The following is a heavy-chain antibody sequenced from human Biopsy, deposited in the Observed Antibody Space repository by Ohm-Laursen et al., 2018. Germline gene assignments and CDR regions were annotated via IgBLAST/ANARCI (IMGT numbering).Heavy chain of an antibody. D-gene: IGHD3-10*01. CDR2: INHKGRT. Sequence: TLSLTWAVYGGSFSGFYRSWIRQTPRKGLEWVGEINHKGRTNYNPSLDSRGAISPDTSKNQFSLNLYSVTAADTAVYFCARGLPRIAPMVRGRRTWFDPWGQGTLVTVSS. CDR1: GGSFSGFY. CDR3: ARGLPRIAPMVRGRRTWFDP. J-gene: IGHJ5*02. V-gene: IGHV4-34*01.